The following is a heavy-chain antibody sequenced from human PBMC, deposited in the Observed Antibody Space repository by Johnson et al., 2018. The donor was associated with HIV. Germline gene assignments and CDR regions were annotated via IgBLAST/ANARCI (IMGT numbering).Heavy chain of an antibody. CDR2: ISGSAGST. D-gene: IGHD3-22*01. Sequence: VQLVESGGGVVQPGRSLRLSCAASGFSFNSYPMHWVRQAPGKGLEWVSTISGSAGSTDYADSVKGRFTISRDNSKNALYLQMGSLRVEDMGIYYCAMPYYFDSGVYQWGQGTMVTVSS. CDR1: GFSFNSYP. CDR3: AMPYYFDSGVYQ. V-gene: IGHV3-23*04. J-gene: IGHJ3*01.